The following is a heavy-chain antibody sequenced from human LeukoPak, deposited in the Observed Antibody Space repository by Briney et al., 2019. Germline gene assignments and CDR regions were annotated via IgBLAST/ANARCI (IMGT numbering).Heavy chain of an antibody. CDR1: GGSISSYY. D-gene: IGHD3-16*01. V-gene: IGHV4-59*12. CDR3: ARDTWGKDAFDI. Sequence: SETLSLTCTVSGGSISSYYWSWIRQPPGKGLEWIGYIYYSGSTNYNPSLKSRVTISVDTSKNQFSLKLTSVTAADTAVYYCARDTWGKDAFDIWGQGTMVTVSS. CDR2: IYYSGST. J-gene: IGHJ3*02.